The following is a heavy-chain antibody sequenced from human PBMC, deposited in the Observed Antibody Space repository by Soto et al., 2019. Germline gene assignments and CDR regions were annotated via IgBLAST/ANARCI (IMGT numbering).Heavy chain of an antibody. V-gene: IGHV3-30-3*01. Sequence: QVQLVESGGGVVQPGRSLRLSCAASGFTFSSYAMHWVRQAPGKGLEWVAVISYDGSNKYYADSVKGRFTISRDNSKNTLYLQMNSLRAEDTAVYYCARGNRVVVTAIRDAFDIWGQGTMVTVSS. CDR1: GFTFSSYA. CDR2: ISYDGSNK. CDR3: ARGNRVVVTAIRDAFDI. D-gene: IGHD2-21*02. J-gene: IGHJ3*02.